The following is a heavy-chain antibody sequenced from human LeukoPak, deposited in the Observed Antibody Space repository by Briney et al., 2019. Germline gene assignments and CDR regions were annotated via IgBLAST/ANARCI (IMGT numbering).Heavy chain of an antibody. CDR2: IRRKRNGYTT. V-gene: IGHV3-72*01. CDR3: SRGGGQGDQLVFNI. CDR1: GFTFSDYI. J-gene: IGHJ3*02. Sequence: GGSLRLSCAASGFTFSDYILDWVRQAPGKGLEWVGRIRRKRNGYTTEFAASVKGRFTISRDDSENSLYLHMNNLITEDTAVYYCSRGGGQGDQLVFNIGAKGTMVTV. D-gene: IGHD2-21*01.